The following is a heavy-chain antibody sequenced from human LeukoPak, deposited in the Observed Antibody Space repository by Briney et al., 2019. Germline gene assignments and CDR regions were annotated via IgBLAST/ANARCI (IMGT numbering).Heavy chain of an antibody. CDR1: GYTFTSYA. CDR2: INAGNGNT. D-gene: IGHD3-3*01. CDR3: ARVFWSGRLLDYYYMDV. J-gene: IGHJ6*03. V-gene: IGHV1-3*01. Sequence: GASVKVSCKASGYTFTSYAMHWVRQAPGQRLEWMGWINAGNGNTKYSQKFQGRVTITRDTSASTAYMELSSLRSEDTAVYYCARVFWSGRLLDYYYMDVWGKGTTVTVSS.